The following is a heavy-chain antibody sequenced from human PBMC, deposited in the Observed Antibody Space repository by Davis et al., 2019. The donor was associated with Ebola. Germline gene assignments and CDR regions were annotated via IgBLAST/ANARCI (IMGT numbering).Heavy chain of an antibody. Sequence: MPSETLSLTCIVSGGSISSSNYYWDWIRQAPGKELEWIGTVYYGGNTFYNPSLKSRVTISVDSSKNQFSLKLSSVTAADTAVYFCAKAYDSSGYAWFGPWGQGTLVTVSS. D-gene: IGHD3-22*01. CDR1: GGSISSSNYY. J-gene: IGHJ5*02. CDR2: VYYGGNT. CDR3: AKAYDSSGYAWFGP. V-gene: IGHV4-39*07.